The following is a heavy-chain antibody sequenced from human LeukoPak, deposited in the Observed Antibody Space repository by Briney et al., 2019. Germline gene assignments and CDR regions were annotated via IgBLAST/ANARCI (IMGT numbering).Heavy chain of an antibody. J-gene: IGHJ4*02. CDR1: GGSISSYY. CDR3: ARVLSVPYLLDS. V-gene: IGHV4-59*04. Sequence: PSETLSLTCTVSGGSISSYYWSWIRQPPGKGLEWIATFFQSDRSFYNVSLESRVTMSLDTSKSQFSLNLTSVTAADTAVYYCARVLSVPYLLDSWGRGTQVTVSS. D-gene: IGHD3-10*01. CDR2: FFQSDRS.